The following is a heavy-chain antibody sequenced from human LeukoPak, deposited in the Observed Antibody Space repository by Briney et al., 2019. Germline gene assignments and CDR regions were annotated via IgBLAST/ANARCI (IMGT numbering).Heavy chain of an antibody. Sequence: PGGSLRLSCAASGFTLSNSWMHWVRQAPGKGLVWVSRLRSDGGSSAYADFVRGRFVISRDNAKNTLYLQMNSLRAEDTAVYYCVRDLDLGGYSSFVSWGQGTLVTVSS. D-gene: IGHD4-23*01. CDR2: LRSDGGSS. J-gene: IGHJ4*02. CDR3: VRDLDLGGYSSFVS. CDR1: GFTLSNSW. V-gene: IGHV3-74*01.